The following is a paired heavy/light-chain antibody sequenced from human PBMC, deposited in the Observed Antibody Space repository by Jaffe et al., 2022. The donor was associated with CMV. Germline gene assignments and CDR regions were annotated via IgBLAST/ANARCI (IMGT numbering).Heavy chain of an antibody. CDR2: IDPSDSYP. V-gene: IGHV5-10-1*03. D-gene: IGHD1-1*01. CDR1: GYRFPSYW. Sequence: EVQLVQSGAEVKKPGESLRISCKDSGYRFPSYWITWVRQMPGKGLEWMGKIDPSDSYPNYSPSFQGHVTISADKSTRTAYLQWSSLKASDTAMYYCARQILDSNYYYYYMDVWGKGTSVTVSS. J-gene: IGHJ6*03. CDR3: ARQILDSNYYYYYMDV.
Light chain of an antibody. V-gene: IGLV7-43*01. Sequence: QTVVTQEPSLTVSPGGTVTLTCASSTGAVTSGYYPNWFQQKPGQAPRALIYSTSNTHYWTPARFSGSLLGGKAALTLSGVQPEDEAEYYCLLYYGGSWVFGGGTKLTVL. CDR1: TGAVTSGYY. J-gene: IGLJ3*02. CDR2: STS. CDR3: LLYYGGSWV.